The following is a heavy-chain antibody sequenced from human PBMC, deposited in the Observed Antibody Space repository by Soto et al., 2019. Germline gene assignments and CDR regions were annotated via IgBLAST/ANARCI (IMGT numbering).Heavy chain of an antibody. CDR3: ARGQSRIQLWSLRHYGMDV. Sequence: QVQLQQWGAGLLKPSETLSLTCAVYGGSFSGYYWSWIRQPPGKGLEWIGEINHSGSTNYNPSLKSRVTISVDTSKNQFSLKLSSVTAADTAVYYCARGQSRIQLWSLRHYGMDVWGQGTTVTVSS. V-gene: IGHV4-34*01. CDR2: INHSGST. J-gene: IGHJ6*02. D-gene: IGHD5-18*01. CDR1: GGSFSGYY.